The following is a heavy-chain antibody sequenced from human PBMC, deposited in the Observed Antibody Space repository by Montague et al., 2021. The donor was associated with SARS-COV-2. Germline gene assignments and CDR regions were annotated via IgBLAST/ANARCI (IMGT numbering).Heavy chain of an antibody. Sequence: SETLSLTCSVSGGSISSYYWSWIRQSPGKGLEWIGYIFHSGITYYNPSLKSRVTISVDMSKNQFSLQLNSVTAAGSAVYYCARTEYNWNDWFDPWGQGTLVTVSS. D-gene: IGHD1-20*01. CDR3: ARTEYNWNDWFDP. CDR2: IFHSGIT. V-gene: IGHV4-59*13. CDR1: GGSISSYY. J-gene: IGHJ5*02.